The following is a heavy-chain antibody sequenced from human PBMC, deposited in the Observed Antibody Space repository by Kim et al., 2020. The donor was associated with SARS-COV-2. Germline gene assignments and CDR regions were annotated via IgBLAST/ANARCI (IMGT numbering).Heavy chain of an antibody. CDR3: AKDIRIAAAGLHPYYFDY. Sequence: GGSLRLSCAASGFTFDDYAMHWVRQAPGKGLEWVSGISRNSGSIGYADSVKGRFTISRDNAKNSLYLQMNSLRAEDTALYYCAKDIRIAAAGLHPYYFDYWGQGTLVTVSS. D-gene: IGHD6-13*01. CDR2: ISRNSGSI. V-gene: IGHV3-9*01. CDR1: GFTFDDYA. J-gene: IGHJ4*02.